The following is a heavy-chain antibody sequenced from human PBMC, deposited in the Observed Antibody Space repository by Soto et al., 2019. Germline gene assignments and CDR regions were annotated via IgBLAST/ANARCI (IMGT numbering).Heavy chain of an antibody. J-gene: IGHJ6*02. Sequence: EVQLVESGGGLVQPGESLRLSCAASGFTFSSYWMSWVRQAPGKGLEWVANVKEDGSEKYYVGSVRGRFTISRDNAKNTLYLQMGSLRAEDTAVDYCARDGYYYAMDVWGQGTTVTVSS. CDR1: GFTFSSYW. CDR3: ARDGYYYAMDV. V-gene: IGHV3-7*01. CDR2: VKEDGSEK.